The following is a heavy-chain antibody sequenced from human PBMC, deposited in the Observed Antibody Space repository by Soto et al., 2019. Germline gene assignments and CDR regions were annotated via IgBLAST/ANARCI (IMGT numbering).Heavy chain of an antibody. D-gene: IGHD5-18*01. CDR3: ARGGIMWTQYLFAY. CDR1: GGSVRSNNW. J-gene: IGHJ4*02. V-gene: IGHV4-4*01. CDR2: IHHREST. Sequence: PAETLALTCAVSGGSVRSNNWWFWVRQPPGKGLEWIGEIHHRESTNLNPSLKSRVTISVDPSKNQFSLKVNSVAAADTAVYLCARGGIMWTQYLFAYWGQGAPVTVSS.